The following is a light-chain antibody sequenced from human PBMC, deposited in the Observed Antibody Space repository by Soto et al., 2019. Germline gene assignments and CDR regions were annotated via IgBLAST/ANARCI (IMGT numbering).Light chain of an antibody. V-gene: IGLV1-40*01. CDR3: QSYDTSLSEVV. Sequence: QAVVTQPPSVSGAPGQRVTISCTGSSSNIGAGYDVHWYQHLPGTAPKLLIYGNSNRPSGVPDRFSGSKSGTSASLAITGLQAEDEADYYCQSYDTSLSEVVFGGGTKLTVL. J-gene: IGLJ2*01. CDR1: SSNIGAGYD. CDR2: GNS.